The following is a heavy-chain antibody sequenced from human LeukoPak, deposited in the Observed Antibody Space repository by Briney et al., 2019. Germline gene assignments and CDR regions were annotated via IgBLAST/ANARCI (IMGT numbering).Heavy chain of an antibody. J-gene: IGHJ5*02. D-gene: IGHD6-6*01. Sequence: SETLSLTCTVSGGSISSSNYYWGCIRQPPGKGLEWIGNIYYTGSTYYNPSLKSRVAISVDTSKNQFSLKLKSVTAADTAVYYCARGKAGEQLAGLTNWFDPWGQGTLVTVSS. CDR2: IYYTGST. CDR3: ARGKAGEQLAGLTNWFDP. CDR1: GGSISSSNYY. V-gene: IGHV4-39*07.